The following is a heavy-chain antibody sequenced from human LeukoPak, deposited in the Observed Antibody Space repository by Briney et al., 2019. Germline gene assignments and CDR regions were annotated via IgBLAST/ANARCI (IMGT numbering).Heavy chain of an antibody. CDR2: ISSNGGST. D-gene: IGHD3-22*01. J-gene: IGHJ4*02. V-gene: IGHV3-64*01. CDR3: ARSYYYDSRPNYFYY. Sequence: GGSLRLSCAASGFTFSSYAMHWVRQAPGKGLEYVSAISSNGGSTYYANSVKGRFTISRDNSKNTLYLQMGSLRAEDMAVYYCARSYYYDSRPNYFYYWGQGTLVTVSS. CDR1: GFTFSSYA.